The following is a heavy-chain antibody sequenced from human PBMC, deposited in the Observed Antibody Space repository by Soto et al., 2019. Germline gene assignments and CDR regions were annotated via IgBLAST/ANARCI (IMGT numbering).Heavy chain of an antibody. CDR2: IYYSGST. V-gene: IGHV4-39*01. CDR3: ARHGEDIVVVVAATQNNWFDP. CDR1: GGSISSSSYY. D-gene: IGHD2-15*01. Sequence: PSETLSLTCTVSGGSISSSSYYWGWIRQPPGKGLEWIGSIYYSGSTYYNPSLKSRVTISVDTSKNQFSLKLSSVTAADTAVYYCARHGEDIVVVVAATQNNWFDPWGQGTLVTVSS. J-gene: IGHJ5*02.